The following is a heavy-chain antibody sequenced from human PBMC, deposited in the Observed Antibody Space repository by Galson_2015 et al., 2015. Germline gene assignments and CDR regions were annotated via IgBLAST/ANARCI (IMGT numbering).Heavy chain of an antibody. J-gene: IGHJ4*02. CDR3: AREWMGSGCFDY. Sequence: SVKVSCKASGGTFSSYAISWVRQAPGQGLEWMGGIIPIFGTANYAQKFQGRVTITADESTSTAYMELSSLRSEDTAVYYCAREWMGSGCFDYWGQGTLVTVSS. V-gene: IGHV1-69*13. CDR1: GGTFSSYA. D-gene: IGHD6-19*01. CDR2: IIPIFGTA.